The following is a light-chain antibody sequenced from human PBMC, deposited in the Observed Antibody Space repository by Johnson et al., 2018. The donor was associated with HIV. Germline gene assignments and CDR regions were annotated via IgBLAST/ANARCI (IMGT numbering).Light chain of an antibody. Sequence: SVLTPPPSVSAAPGQKVTISCSGSSSNIGNSYVSCYQQLPGTAPKLLIYDNNKRPSGIPDRFSGSKSGTSATLGITGLQTGDEADYYCGTWGGVFGTGTKVTVL. V-gene: IGLV1-51*01. CDR1: SSNIGNSY. CDR3: GTWGGV. CDR2: DNN. J-gene: IGLJ1*01.